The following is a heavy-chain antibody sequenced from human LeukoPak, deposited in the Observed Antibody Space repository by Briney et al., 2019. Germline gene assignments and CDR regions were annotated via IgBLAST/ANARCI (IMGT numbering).Heavy chain of an antibody. J-gene: IGHJ5*02. CDR2: IYYSGST. CDR1: GGSISSYY. V-gene: IGHV4-59*01. Sequence: SETLSLTCTVSGGSISSYYWSWIRQPPGKGLEWIGYIYYSGSTNYNPSLKSRDTISVDTSKNQFSLKLSSVTAADTAVYYCARDRSGSLDPWGQGTLVTVSS. D-gene: IGHD1-26*01. CDR3: ARDRSGSLDP.